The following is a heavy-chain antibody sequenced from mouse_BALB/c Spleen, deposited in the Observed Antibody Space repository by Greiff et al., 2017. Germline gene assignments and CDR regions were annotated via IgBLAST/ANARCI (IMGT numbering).Heavy chain of an antibody. J-gene: IGHJ4*01. Sequence: EVMLVESGGGLVQPGGSRKLSCAASGFTFSSFGMHWVRQAPEKGLEWVAYISSGSSTIYYADTVKGRFTISRDNPKNTLFLQMTSLRSEDTAMYYCARKEGNSYAMDYWGQGTSVTVSS. CDR1: GFTFSSFG. D-gene: IGHD2-1*01. CDR3: ARKEGNSYAMDY. CDR2: ISSGSSTI. V-gene: IGHV5-17*02.